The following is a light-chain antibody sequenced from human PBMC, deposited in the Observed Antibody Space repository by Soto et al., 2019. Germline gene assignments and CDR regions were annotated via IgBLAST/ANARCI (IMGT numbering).Light chain of an antibody. V-gene: IGLV6-57*04. CDR3: QSFDSSHHVI. CDR2: EDD. Sequence: FMLTQPHCVSESPGKTVTISCTRSSGSIASNFVHWYQQRPGSAPTTLIYEDDRRPSGVPDRFSGSIDSSSNSASLTISGLKTEDEADYYCQSFDSSHHVIFGGGTKVTVL. CDR1: SGSIASNF. J-gene: IGLJ2*01.